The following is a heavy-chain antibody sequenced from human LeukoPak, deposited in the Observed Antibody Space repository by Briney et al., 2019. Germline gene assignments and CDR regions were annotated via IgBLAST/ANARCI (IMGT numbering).Heavy chain of an antibody. Sequence: GASVKVSCKASGGTFSSYAISWVRQAPGQGLEWMGGIIPIFGTANYAQTFQGRVTITTDESTSTAYMELSSLRSEDTAVYYCASNSGSYYTPFDYWGQGTLVTVSS. CDR1: GGTFSSYA. CDR3: ASNSGSYYTPFDY. CDR2: IIPIFGTA. J-gene: IGHJ4*02. D-gene: IGHD1-26*01. V-gene: IGHV1-69*05.